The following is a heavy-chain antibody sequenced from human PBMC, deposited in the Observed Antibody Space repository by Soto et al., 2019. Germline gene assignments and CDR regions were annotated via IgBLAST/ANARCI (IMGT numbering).Heavy chain of an antibody. D-gene: IGHD3-16*01. CDR1: GFRFDDYN. CDR3: ARETLSYGSALDV. V-gene: IGHV3-43*01. CDR2: ITWNGGNS. J-gene: IGHJ6*02. Sequence: GGSLRLSCAASGFRFDDYNMHWVRQAPCKGLEWVSLITWNGGNSYYADSVKGRFTISRDGTTESVSLQMTSLKREDTGLYFCARETLSYGSALDVWGQGTTVAVSS.